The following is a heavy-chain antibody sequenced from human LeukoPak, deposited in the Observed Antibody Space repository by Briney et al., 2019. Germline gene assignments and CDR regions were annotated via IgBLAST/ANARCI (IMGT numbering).Heavy chain of an antibody. D-gene: IGHD3-22*01. V-gene: IGHV3-7*01. Sequence: GGSLRLSCAASGFTFSSYWMSWVRQAPGKGLEWVANIKQDGSEKYYVDSVKGRFTISRDNAKNSLYLQMNSLRAEDTAVYYCARGRHYCDSSGYYYFDYWGQGTLVTVSS. CDR2: IKQDGSEK. CDR3: ARGRHYCDSSGYYYFDY. CDR1: GFTFSSYW. J-gene: IGHJ4*02.